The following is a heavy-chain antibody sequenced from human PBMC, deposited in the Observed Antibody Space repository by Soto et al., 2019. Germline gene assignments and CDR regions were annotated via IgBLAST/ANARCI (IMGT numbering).Heavy chain of an antibody. CDR2: ILHDETP. V-gene: IGHV3-23*01. CDR3: AKDLFPTSGQRFFFES. D-gene: IGHD3-10*01. CDR1: GFMFSTYA. Sequence: GGSLRLSCAASGFMFSTYAMTWVRQAPGRGLEWVSTILHDETPFYTDSVKGRFTISRDNVRGTLYLQMNGLRVEDAALYYCAKDLFPTSGQRFFFESWGQGTLVTVSS. J-gene: IGHJ4*02.